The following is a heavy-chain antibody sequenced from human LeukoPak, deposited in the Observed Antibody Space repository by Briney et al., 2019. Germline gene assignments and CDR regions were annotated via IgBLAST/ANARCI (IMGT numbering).Heavy chain of an antibody. V-gene: IGHV1-18*01. J-gene: IGHJ4*02. CDR3: ARDWAYYDSSGYYLGGYYFDY. CDR1: GYTFTSYA. D-gene: IGHD3-22*01. Sequence: ASVKVSCKASGYTFTSYAMHWVRQAPGQRLEWMGWISAYNGNTNYAQKLQGRVTMTTDTSTSTAYMELRSLRSDDTAVYYCARDWAYYDSSGYYLGGYYFDYWGQGTLVTVSS. CDR2: ISAYNGNT.